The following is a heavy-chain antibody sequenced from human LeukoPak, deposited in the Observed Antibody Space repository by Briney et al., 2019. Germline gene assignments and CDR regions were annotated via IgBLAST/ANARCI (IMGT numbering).Heavy chain of an antibody. Sequence: GASVKVSCKASGGTFSSYAISWVRQAPGQGLEWMGWINPNTGDTHYAQKFQGRVTLNRDTSITTVYMELSRLTSDDTAIFYRAVAPGDYWGQGTLVTVSS. D-gene: IGHD2-21*01. CDR2: INPNTGDT. CDR1: GGTFSSYA. CDR3: AVAPGDY. V-gene: IGHV1-2*02. J-gene: IGHJ4*02.